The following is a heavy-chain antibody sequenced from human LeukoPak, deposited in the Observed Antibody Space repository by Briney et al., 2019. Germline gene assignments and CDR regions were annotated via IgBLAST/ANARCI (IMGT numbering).Heavy chain of an antibody. Sequence: SETLSFTCTVSGGSISSGGYYWSWIRQHPGKGLEWIGYIYYSGSTYYNPSLKSRVTISVDTSKNQFSLKLSSVTAADTAVYYCARGTTVTAIFDYWGQGTLVTVSS. V-gene: IGHV4-31*03. CDR2: IYYSGST. CDR3: ARGTTVTAIFDY. CDR1: GGSISSGGYY. D-gene: IGHD4-11*01. J-gene: IGHJ4*02.